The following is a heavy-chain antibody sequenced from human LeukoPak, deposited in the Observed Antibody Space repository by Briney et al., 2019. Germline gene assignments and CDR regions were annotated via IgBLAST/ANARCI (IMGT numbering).Heavy chain of an antibody. Sequence: ASVKVSCKASGYTFASYGISWVRQAPGQGLDWMGWISAYNGNTNYAQKLQGRVTMTTDTSTSTAYMELRSLRSDDTAVYYCARVVPIAAAGRYNWFDPWGQGTLVTVSS. J-gene: IGHJ5*02. D-gene: IGHD6-13*01. CDR2: ISAYNGNT. CDR3: ARVVPIAAAGRYNWFDP. V-gene: IGHV1-18*01. CDR1: GYTFASYG.